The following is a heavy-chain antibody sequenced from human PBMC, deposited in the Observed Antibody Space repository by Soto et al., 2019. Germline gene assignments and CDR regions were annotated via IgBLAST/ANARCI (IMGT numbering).Heavy chain of an antibody. D-gene: IGHD3-10*01. CDR2: MNPNSGNT. Sequence: GASVKVSCKASGYTFTSYDINWVRQATGQGLEWMGWMNPNSGNTGYAQKFQGRVTMTRNTSISTAYMELSSLRSEDTAVYYCARADPFPYGSGSYYNTWGQGPLVTVSS. V-gene: IGHV1-8*01. CDR1: GYTFTSYD. J-gene: IGHJ5*02. CDR3: ARADPFPYGSGSYYNT.